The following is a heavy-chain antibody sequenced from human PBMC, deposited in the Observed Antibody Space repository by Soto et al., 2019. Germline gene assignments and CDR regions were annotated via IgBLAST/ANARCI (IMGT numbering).Heavy chain of an antibody. Sequence: PGESLKIYCKGSGYSFTSYWIGWVRQMTGKGLEWMGIIYPGDSDTRYSPSFQGQVTISADKSISTAYLQWSSLKASDTAMYYCARHTVSGWDQDYYYGMDVWGQGTTVTVSS. CDR2: IYPGDSDT. CDR1: GYSFTSYW. CDR3: ARHTVSGWDQDYYYGMDV. D-gene: IGHD6-19*01. J-gene: IGHJ6*02. V-gene: IGHV5-51*01.